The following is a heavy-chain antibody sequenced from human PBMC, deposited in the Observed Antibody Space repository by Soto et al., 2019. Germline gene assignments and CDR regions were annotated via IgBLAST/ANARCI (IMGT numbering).Heavy chain of an antibody. V-gene: IGHV6-1*01. CDR2: TYYRPKWYN. Sequence: SQTLSLTCAISGDSVSSNSAAWNWIRQSPSRGLEWLGRTYYRPKWYNDYAVSVKSRITINPDTSKNQFSLQLNSVTPEDTAVYYCARGDRIAARDYYYYRMDVWGQGTTVTVSS. CDR3: ARGDRIAARDYYYYRMDV. CDR1: GDSVSSNSAA. J-gene: IGHJ6*02. D-gene: IGHD6-6*01.